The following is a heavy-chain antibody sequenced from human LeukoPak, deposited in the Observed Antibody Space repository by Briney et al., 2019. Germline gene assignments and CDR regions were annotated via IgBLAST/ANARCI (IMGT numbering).Heavy chain of an antibody. V-gene: IGHV4-59*08. CDR1: GGSISSYY. D-gene: IGHD5-18*01. Sequence: PSETLSLTCTVSGGSISSYYWSWIRQPPGKGLEWIGYIYYSGSTNYNPSLKSRVTISVDTSKNQFSLKLSSVTAADTAVYYCARHPYSYGYRVYAFDIWGQGTMVTVSS. CDR2: IYYSGST. CDR3: ARHPYSYGYRVYAFDI. J-gene: IGHJ3*02.